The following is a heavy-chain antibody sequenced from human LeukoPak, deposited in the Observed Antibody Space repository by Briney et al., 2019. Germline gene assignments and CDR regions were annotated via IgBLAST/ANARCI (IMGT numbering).Heavy chain of an antibody. D-gene: IGHD4-17*01. Sequence: PSETLFLTCTVSGGSISSGSYYWSWIRQPAGKGLEWIGRIYTSGSTNCNPSLKSRVTISVDTSKNQFSLKLSSVTAADTAVYYCARDKAVTTIFDYWGQGTLVTVSS. CDR2: IYTSGST. J-gene: IGHJ4*02. CDR3: ARDKAVTTIFDY. V-gene: IGHV4-61*02. CDR1: GGSISSGSYY.